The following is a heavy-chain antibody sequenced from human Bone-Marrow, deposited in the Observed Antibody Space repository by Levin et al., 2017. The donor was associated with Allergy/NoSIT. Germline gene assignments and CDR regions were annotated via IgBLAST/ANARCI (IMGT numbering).Heavy chain of an antibody. CDR2: MYSADNT. D-gene: IGHD2-2*02. CDR1: GLTVISNG. CDR3: SRVGYKDAFDI. V-gene: IGHV3-66*01. J-gene: IGHJ3*02. Sequence: LSLTCAASGLTVISNGMTWFRQAPGKGLESVALMYSADNTYYADSVKGRFTISRDNSRNTLYLQMNSLRAEDTAVYYCSRVGYKDAFDIWGQGTLVTVSS.